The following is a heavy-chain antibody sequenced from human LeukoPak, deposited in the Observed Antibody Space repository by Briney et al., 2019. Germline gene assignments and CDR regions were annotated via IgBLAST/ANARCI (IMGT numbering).Heavy chain of an antibody. CDR1: GFTFSSYG. D-gene: IGHD6-13*01. J-gene: IGHJ6*02. Sequence: PGRSLRLSCAASGFTFSSYGMHWVRQAPGKGLEWVAVIWYDGSNKYYADSVKGRFTISRDNSKNTLYLQMNSLRAEDTAVYYCARDSSQYYYYGMDVWGQGTTATVSS. CDR2: IWYDGSNK. V-gene: IGHV3-33*01. CDR3: ARDSSQYYYYGMDV.